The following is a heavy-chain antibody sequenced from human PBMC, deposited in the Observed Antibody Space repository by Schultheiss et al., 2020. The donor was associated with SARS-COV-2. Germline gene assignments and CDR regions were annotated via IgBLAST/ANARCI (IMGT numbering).Heavy chain of an antibody. J-gene: IGHJ4*02. D-gene: IGHD3-22*01. Sequence: GGSLRLSCAASGFTFSSYAMSWVRQAPGKGLEWVSLLYSGGSTYYADSVKGRFTISRHNSKNTLYLQMNSLRAEDTALYYCAKSPQSGLMEYFDYWGRGTVVTV. CDR3: AKSPQSGLMEYFDY. V-gene: IGHV3-23*03. CDR2: LYSGGST. CDR1: GFTFSSYA.